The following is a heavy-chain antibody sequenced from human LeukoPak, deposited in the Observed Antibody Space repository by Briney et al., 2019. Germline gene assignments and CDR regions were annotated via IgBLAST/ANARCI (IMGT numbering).Heavy chain of an antibody. Sequence: GGSLRLSCAASGFTFRNYWMHWVRQAPGKGLVWVSRINSDGSSTSYADSVKGRFTISRDNAENTLYLQINSLRAEDTAVYYCATDEAATGRLDYWGQGTLVTDSS. V-gene: IGHV3-74*01. D-gene: IGHD1-1*01. CDR3: ATDEAATGRLDY. CDR2: INSDGSST. J-gene: IGHJ4*02. CDR1: GFTFRNYW.